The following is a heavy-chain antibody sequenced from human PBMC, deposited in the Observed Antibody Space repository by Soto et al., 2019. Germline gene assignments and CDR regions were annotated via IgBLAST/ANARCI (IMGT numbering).Heavy chain of an antibody. CDR3: ATYGGDTGRFDY. CDR1: GYTFTTYG. CDR2: ISAFNGNT. V-gene: IGHV1-18*01. J-gene: IGHJ4*02. Sequence: ASVKVSCKASGYTFTTYGISWVRQAPGQGLEWMGWISAFNGNTNFAQKLQGRVTMTTDTSTSTGYMELRSLRSDDTAVYYCATYGGDTGRFDYWGRGILVTVSS. D-gene: IGHD4-17*01.